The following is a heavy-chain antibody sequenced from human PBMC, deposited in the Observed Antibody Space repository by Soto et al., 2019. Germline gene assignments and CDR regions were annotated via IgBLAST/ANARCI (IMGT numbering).Heavy chain of an antibody. CDR3: AKDRETAYYDYVWGRYRYPIGPGYYGMDV. V-gene: IGHV3-23*01. Sequence: GGPLRLSCAASGFTFSSYAMSWVRQAPGKGLEWVSAISGSGGSTYYADSVKGRFTISRDNSKNTLYLQMNSLRAEDTAVYDCAKDRETAYYDYVWGRYRYPIGPGYYGMDVWGQGTTVTVSS. CDR1: GFTFSSYA. D-gene: IGHD3-16*02. CDR2: ISGSGGST. J-gene: IGHJ6*02.